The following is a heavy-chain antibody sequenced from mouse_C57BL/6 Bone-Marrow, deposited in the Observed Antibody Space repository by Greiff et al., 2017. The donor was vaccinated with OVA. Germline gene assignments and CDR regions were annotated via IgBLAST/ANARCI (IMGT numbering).Heavy chain of an antibody. J-gene: IGHJ3*01. CDR2: IDPSDSYT. Sequence: QLPGAELVKPGASVKLSCKASGYTFTSYWMQWVKQRPGQGLEWIGEIDPSDSYTNYNQKFKGKATLTVDTSSSTAYMQLSSLTSEDSAVYYCARIYDGYLAWFAYWGQGTLVTVSA. CDR3: ARIYDGYLAWFAY. D-gene: IGHD2-3*01. CDR1: GYTFTSYW. V-gene: IGHV1-50*01.